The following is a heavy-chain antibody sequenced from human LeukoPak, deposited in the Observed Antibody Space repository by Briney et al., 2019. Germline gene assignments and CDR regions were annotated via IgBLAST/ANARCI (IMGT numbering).Heavy chain of an antibody. CDR1: GGSISSYY. J-gene: IGHJ4*02. Sequence: SETLSLTCTVSGGSISSYYWSWIRQPPGKGLEWIGYIYYSGSTNYNPSLKSRVTISVDTSKNQFSLKLSSVTATDTAVYYCAIYVWGSYRSRYYFDYWGQGTLVTVSS. CDR3: AIYVWGSYRSRYYFDY. CDR2: IYYSGST. D-gene: IGHD3-16*02. V-gene: IGHV4-59*01.